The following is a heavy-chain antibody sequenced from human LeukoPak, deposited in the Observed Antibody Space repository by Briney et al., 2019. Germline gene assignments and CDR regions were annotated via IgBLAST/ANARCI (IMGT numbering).Heavy chain of an antibody. Sequence: PGGSLRLSCAASEFTFSAYWMSWVRQAPGKGLEWVANIKEDGRETYYVSSVKGRFTISRDNAKNSLYLRVNSLRAEDTAVYYCARVTRNSGRHPSLFDNWGQGTLVIVSS. V-gene: IGHV3-7*01. D-gene: IGHD1-26*01. J-gene: IGHJ5*02. CDR3: ARVTRNSGRHPSLFDN. CDR1: EFTFSAYW. CDR2: IKEDGRET.